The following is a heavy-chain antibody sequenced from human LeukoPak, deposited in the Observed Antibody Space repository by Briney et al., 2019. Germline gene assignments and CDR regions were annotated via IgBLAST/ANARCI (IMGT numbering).Heavy chain of an antibody. D-gene: IGHD3-22*01. Sequence: PSETLSLTCTVSGGSISSSSYYWGWIRQPPGKGLEWIGSIYYSGSTYCNPPVKSRVTLSLDTSKNQFSLKLSSVTAADTAVYYCARLSHYSDSSGYYLGSYYFDSWGQGTLVTVSS. V-gene: IGHV4-39*01. CDR1: GGSISSSSYY. CDR2: IYYSGST. CDR3: ARLSHYSDSSGYYLGSYYFDS. J-gene: IGHJ4*02.